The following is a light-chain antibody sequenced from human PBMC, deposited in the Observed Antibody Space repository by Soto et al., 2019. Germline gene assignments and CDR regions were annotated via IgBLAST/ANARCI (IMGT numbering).Light chain of an antibody. J-gene: IGKJ2*01. V-gene: IGKV3-15*01. CDR1: QSVSSN. CDR2: GAS. CDR3: QQYNNWPPGIT. Sequence: EIVMTQSPATLSVSPGERATLSCRASQSVSSNLAWYQQKPGQAPRLLIYGASTRATGIPARFSGSGSGTEFTLTISSLQSEDFEVYYCQQYNNWPPGITLGQGTKLEIK.